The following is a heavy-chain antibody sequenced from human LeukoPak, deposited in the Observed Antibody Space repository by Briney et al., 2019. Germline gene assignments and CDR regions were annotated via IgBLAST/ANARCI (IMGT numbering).Heavy chain of an antibody. CDR3: AREGAPWGYSYGQLSD. J-gene: IGHJ4*02. V-gene: IGHV4-34*01. CDR2: INHSGST. Sequence: SETLSLTCAVYGGSFSGYYWSWIRQPPGKGLEWIGEINHSGSTNYNPSLKSRVTISVDTSKNQFSLKLSSVTAADTAVYYCAREGAPWGYSYGQLSDWGQGALVTVSS. D-gene: IGHD5-18*01. CDR1: GGSFSGYY.